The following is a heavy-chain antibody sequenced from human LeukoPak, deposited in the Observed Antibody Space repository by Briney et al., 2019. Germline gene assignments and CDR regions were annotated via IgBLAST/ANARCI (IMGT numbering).Heavy chain of an antibody. J-gene: IGHJ4*02. V-gene: IGHV3-21*01. D-gene: IGHD6-19*01. CDR1: GFTFSSYS. CDR3: AREYSSGWYYFDY. Sequence: PGGSLRLSCAASGFTFSSYSMNWVRQAPGKGLEWVSSTSSSSSYIYYADSVKGRFTISRDNAKNSLYLQMNSLRAEDTAVYYCAREYSSGWYYFDYWGQGTLVTVSS. CDR2: TSSSSSYI.